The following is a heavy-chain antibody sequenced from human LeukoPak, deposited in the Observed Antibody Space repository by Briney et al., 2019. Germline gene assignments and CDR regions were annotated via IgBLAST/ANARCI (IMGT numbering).Heavy chain of an antibody. CDR3: ARESIVVVPTTMDDASDI. CDR1: GFTFSHYY. CDR2: IKQDGSEQ. V-gene: IGHV3-7*01. Sequence: GGSLRLSCAASGFTFSHYYMSWVRQAPGKGLEWVANIKQDGSEQFYLDSVKGRFTISRDNAKNALYLQMHSLRVEDTAVYYCARESIVVVPTTMDDASDIWGQGTMVTVSS. J-gene: IGHJ3*02. D-gene: IGHD2-2*01.